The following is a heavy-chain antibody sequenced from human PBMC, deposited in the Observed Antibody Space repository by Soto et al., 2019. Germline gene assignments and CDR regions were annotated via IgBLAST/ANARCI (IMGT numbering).Heavy chain of an antibody. CDR2: IGTAGDT. J-gene: IGHJ6*02. Sequence: GGSLRLSCAASGFTFSSYDMHWVRQATGKGLEWVSAIGTAGDTYYPGSVKGRFTISRENAKNSLYLQMNSLRAEDTAVYYCAREYSSGPGGDYYYGMDVWGQGTTVTVSS. CDR1: GFTFSSYD. D-gene: IGHD6-19*01. V-gene: IGHV3-13*01. CDR3: AREYSSGPGGDYYYGMDV.